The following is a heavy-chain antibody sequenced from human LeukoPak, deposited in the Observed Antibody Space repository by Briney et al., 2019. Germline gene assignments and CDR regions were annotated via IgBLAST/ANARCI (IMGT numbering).Heavy chain of an antibody. CDR2: IIPIFGTA. D-gene: IGHD7-27*01. J-gene: IGHJ4*02. CDR3: ARGPPNWGYDY. Sequence: SVKVSCRASGGTFSSYAISRVRQAPGQGLEWMGGIIPIFGTANYAQKFQGRVTITADESTSTAYMELSSLRSDDTAVYYCARGPPNWGYDYWGPGTLVTVSS. CDR1: GGTFSSYA. V-gene: IGHV1-69*13.